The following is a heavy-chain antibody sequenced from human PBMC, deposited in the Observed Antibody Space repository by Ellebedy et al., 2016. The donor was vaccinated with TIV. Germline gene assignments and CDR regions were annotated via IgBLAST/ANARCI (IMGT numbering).Heavy chain of an antibody. D-gene: IGHD6-13*01. J-gene: IGHJ4*02. Sequence: ASVKVSXKASDYTFTSYGINWVRQAPGQGLEWMGWISAYNNNTNYAQKFQGRVTMTTDTSTSTAYMELRSLRSDDTAVYYCARDLEVGLAAAGTEFEYWGQGTLVTVSS. CDR3: ARDLEVGLAAAGTEFEY. CDR2: ISAYNNNT. V-gene: IGHV1-18*01. CDR1: DYTFTSYG.